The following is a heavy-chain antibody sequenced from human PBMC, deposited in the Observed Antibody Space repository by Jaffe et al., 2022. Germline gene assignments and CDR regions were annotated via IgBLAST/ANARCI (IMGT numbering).Heavy chain of an antibody. J-gene: IGHJ1*01. Sequence: QVQLVQSGAEVKKPGSSVKVSCKASGGTFSSYAISWVRQAPGQGLEWMGGIIPIFGTANYAQKFQGRVTITTDESTSTAYMELSSLRSEDTAVYYCARGGDPGYSSSWYLGRAWFQHWGQGTLVTVSS. CDR2: IIPIFGTA. CDR1: GGTFSSYA. D-gene: IGHD6-13*01. V-gene: IGHV1-69*05. CDR3: ARGGDPGYSSSWYLGRAWFQH.